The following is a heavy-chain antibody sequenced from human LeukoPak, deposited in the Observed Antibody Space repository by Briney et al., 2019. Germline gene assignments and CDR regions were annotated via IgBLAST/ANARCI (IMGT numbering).Heavy chain of an antibody. CDR3: ARTTDSSSWYLFYY. J-gene: IGHJ4*02. Sequence: NPSETLSLTCGVSGGCISSSNYYWGWIRQPPGKGLEWIGSIYYSGSTYYNPSLKSRVTMSVDTSKKQFSLKLSSVTAADTAVYYCARTTDSSSWYLFYYWGQGTLVTVSS. CDR1: GGCISSSNYY. V-gene: IGHV4-39*01. CDR2: IYYSGST. D-gene: IGHD6-13*01.